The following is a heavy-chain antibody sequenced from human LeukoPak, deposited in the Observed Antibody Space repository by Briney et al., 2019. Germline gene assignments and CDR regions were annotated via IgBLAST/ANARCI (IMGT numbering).Heavy chain of an antibody. Sequence: SETLSLTCAVSGYSISSGYYWGWIRQPPGKGLEWIGSIYHSGSTYYNPSLKSRVTISVDTSKNQFSLKLSSVTAADTAVYYCERPPTVVRWRWYFDYWGQGTLVTVSS. J-gene: IGHJ4*02. CDR3: ERPPTVVRWRWYFDY. D-gene: IGHD4-23*01. CDR1: GYSISSGYY. CDR2: IYHSGST. V-gene: IGHV4-38-2*01.